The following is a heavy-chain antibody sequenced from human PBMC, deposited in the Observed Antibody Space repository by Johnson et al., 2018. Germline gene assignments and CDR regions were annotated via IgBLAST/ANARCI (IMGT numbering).Heavy chain of an antibody. J-gene: IGHJ3*02. CDR1: GFTFDDYA. CDR3: AKDKGHIVVVAAIGAFDI. V-gene: IGHV3-9*01. D-gene: IGHD2-21*02. Sequence: VQLVQSGGGLVQPGRSLRLSCAASGFTFDDYAMHWVRQAPGKGLEWVSGISWNSGSIGYADSVKGRFTISRDNAKNSLYLQMNSLRAEDTALYYWAKDKGHIVVVAAIGAFDIWGQGTMVTVSS. CDR2: ISWNSGSI.